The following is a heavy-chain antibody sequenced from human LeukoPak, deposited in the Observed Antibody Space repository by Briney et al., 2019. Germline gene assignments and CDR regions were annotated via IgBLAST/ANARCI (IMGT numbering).Heavy chain of an antibody. D-gene: IGHD3-10*01. CDR2: ISGSGGST. CDR1: GFTFSSYG. CDR3: AKYYGSGSYWSYFDY. J-gene: IGHJ4*02. Sequence: GGSLRLSCAASGFTFSSYGMSWVRQAPGKGLEWVSAISGSGGSTYYADSVKGRFTISRDNSKNTLYLQMNSLRAEDTAVYYCAKYYGSGSYWSYFDYWGQGTLVTVSS. V-gene: IGHV3-23*01.